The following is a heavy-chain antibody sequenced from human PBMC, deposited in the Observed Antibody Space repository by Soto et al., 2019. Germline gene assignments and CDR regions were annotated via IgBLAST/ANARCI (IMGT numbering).Heavy chain of an antibody. CDR2: IWYDGSNK. V-gene: IGHV3-33*01. Sequence: QVQLVASGGGVVQPGRSLRLSCAASGFTFSSYGMHWVRQAPGKGLEWVAVIWYDGSNKYYADSVKGRFTISRDNSKNTLYLQMNSLRAEDTAVYYCARDVSSGWYPGFDYWGQGTLVTVSS. J-gene: IGHJ4*02. D-gene: IGHD6-19*01. CDR3: ARDVSSGWYPGFDY. CDR1: GFTFSSYG.